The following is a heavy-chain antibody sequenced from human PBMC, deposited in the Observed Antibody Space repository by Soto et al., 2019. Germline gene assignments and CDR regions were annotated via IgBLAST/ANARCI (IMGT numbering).Heavy chain of an antibody. CDR1: GCTFTSYA. D-gene: IGHD3-10*01. J-gene: IGHJ6*02. CDR2: INAGNGNT. CDR3: AREPYYYCSGSEYYYYGMDV. Sequence: QVQLVQSGAEVKKPGASVKVSCKASGCTFTSYAMHWVRKAPGQRLEWMGWINAGNGNTKYSQKFQGRVTITRDTSASIAYMELSSLRSEDTAVYYCAREPYYYCSGSEYYYYGMDVWGQGTTVTVSS. V-gene: IGHV1-3*01.